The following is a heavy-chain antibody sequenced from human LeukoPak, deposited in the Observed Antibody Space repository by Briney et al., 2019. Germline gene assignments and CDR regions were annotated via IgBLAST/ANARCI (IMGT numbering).Heavy chain of an antibody. D-gene: IGHD2-15*01. CDR3: ARLIAEGFSYYFDY. CDR2: IISSSSYR. Sequence: PGGSLRLSCAASGFCFSSYTMTWVRQAPGKGLEWVSSIISSSSYRYFADSVKGRFTISRDNAKNSLYLQMNSLRAEDTAVYYCARLIAEGFSYYFDYWGQGTLVTVSS. CDR1: GFCFSSYT. J-gene: IGHJ4*02. V-gene: IGHV3-21*01.